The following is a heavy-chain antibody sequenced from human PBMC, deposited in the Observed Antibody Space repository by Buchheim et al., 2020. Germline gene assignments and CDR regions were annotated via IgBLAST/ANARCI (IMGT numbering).Heavy chain of an antibody. CDR2: ISYDGSNK. CDR1: GFTFSSYG. CDR3: AKGRVGANLYYFDY. Sequence: QVQLVESGGGVVQPGRSLRLSCAASGFTFSSYGMHWVRQAPGKGLEWVAVISYDGSNKYYADSVKGRFTISRDNSKNTLYLQMNSLGAEDTAVYYCAKGRVGANLYYFDYWGQGTL. J-gene: IGHJ4*02. V-gene: IGHV3-30*18. D-gene: IGHD1-26*01.